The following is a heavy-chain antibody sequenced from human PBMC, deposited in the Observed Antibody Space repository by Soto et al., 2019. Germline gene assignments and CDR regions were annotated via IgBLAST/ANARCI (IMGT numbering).Heavy chain of an antibody. J-gene: IGHJ3*02. Sequence: EMQLLESGGGLVQPGGSLRLSCAASAFTFSSYAMSWVRQXPGXXLEWVSSISSSGSNTYYADSVKGRFTISRDNSKNTLHVQMNSLRAEDTAVYYCAKDRTSGAXPGDALDIWGQGTKVTVSS. CDR2: ISSSGSNT. D-gene: IGHD3-3*01. V-gene: IGHV3-23*01. CDR3: AKDRTSGAXPGDALDI. CDR1: AFTFSSYA.